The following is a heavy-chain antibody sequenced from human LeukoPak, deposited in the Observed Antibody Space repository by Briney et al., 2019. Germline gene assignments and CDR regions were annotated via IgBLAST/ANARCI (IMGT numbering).Heavy chain of an antibody. CDR1: GFTFSSYA. Sequence: GGSLRLSCSASGFTFSSYAMHWVRQAPGKGLVWVSHINRDGSSTNYADSVKGRFTISRDNAKNTLSLQMNSLRAEDTAVYYCARDYQYGLDVWGQGTTVTVSS. CDR2: INRDGSST. CDR3: ARDYQYGLDV. V-gene: IGHV3-74*01. J-gene: IGHJ6*02.